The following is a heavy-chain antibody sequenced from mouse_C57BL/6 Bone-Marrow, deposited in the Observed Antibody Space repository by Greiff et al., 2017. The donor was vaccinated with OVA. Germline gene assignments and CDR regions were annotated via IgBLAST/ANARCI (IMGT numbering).Heavy chain of an antibody. J-gene: IGHJ2*01. Sequence: VQLQQSGAELVRPGASVKLSCTASGFNIKDDYMHWVKQRPEQGLEWIGWIDPENGDTEYASKFQGKATITADTSSNTAYLQLSSLTSEDTAVYYCTTFITTVVDFDYWGQGTTLTVSS. CDR2: IDPENGDT. CDR1: GFNIKDDY. V-gene: IGHV14-4*01. D-gene: IGHD1-1*01. CDR3: TTFITTVVDFDY.